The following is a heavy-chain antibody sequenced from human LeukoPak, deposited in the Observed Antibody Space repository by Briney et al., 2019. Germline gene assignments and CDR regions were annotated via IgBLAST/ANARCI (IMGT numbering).Heavy chain of an antibody. CDR2: ISSSSSYI. Sequence: PGGSLRLSCAASGFTFSSYSMNWVRQAPGKGLEWVSSISSSSSYIYYADSVKGRFTISRDTASNTMHLEMNNLRTEDTAVYYCMRDYKGWFDPWGQGTLVTVSS. CDR3: MRDYKGWFDP. CDR1: GFTFSSYS. V-gene: IGHV3-21*01. J-gene: IGHJ5*02. D-gene: IGHD3-10*01.